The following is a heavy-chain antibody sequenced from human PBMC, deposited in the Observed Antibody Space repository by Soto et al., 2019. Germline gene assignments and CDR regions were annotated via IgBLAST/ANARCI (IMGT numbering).Heavy chain of an antibody. Sequence: QVQLVQSGAEVKKPGSSVKVSCKASGGTFSSYAISSVRHSPAQGLEWMGGIIPIFGTANYAKKLKGRVTITADESTNTAYRGLSNLRSEDTAVYYCASLPGGVIVGATKAEYWGQGTLVTVSS. CDR2: IIPIFGTA. D-gene: IGHD1-26*01. J-gene: IGHJ4*02. CDR1: GGTFSSYA. V-gene: IGHV1-69*12. CDR3: ASLPGGVIVGATKAEY.